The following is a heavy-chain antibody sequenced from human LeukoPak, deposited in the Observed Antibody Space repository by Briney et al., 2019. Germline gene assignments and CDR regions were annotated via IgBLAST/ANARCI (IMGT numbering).Heavy chain of an antibody. CDR3: ATDYGSGSYHYYYYGMDV. J-gene: IGHJ6*04. D-gene: IGHD3-10*01. CDR2: ISGSGGST. Sequence: GGSLRLSCAASGFTFSSYAMSWVRQAPGKGLEWVSAISGSGGSTYYADSVKGRFTISRDNSKNTLYLQMNSLRAEDTAAYYCATDYGSGSYHYYYYGMDVWGKGTTVTVSS. CDR1: GFTFSSYA. V-gene: IGHV3-23*01.